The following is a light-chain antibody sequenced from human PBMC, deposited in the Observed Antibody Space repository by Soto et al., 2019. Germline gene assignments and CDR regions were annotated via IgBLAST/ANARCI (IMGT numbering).Light chain of an antibody. Sequence: EIVLTQSPGTLSLSPEERATISCRASQSVSSYLAWYQQKPGQAPRLLIYDASNRATGIPARFSGSGSGTDFTLTISSLEPEDFAVYYCQQRSNWPPITFGQGTRLEI. CDR1: QSVSSY. J-gene: IGKJ5*01. V-gene: IGKV3-11*01. CDR2: DAS. CDR3: QQRSNWPPIT.